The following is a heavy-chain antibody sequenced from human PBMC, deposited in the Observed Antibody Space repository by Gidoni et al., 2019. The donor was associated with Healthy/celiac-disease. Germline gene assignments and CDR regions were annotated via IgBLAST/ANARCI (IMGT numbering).Heavy chain of an antibody. Sequence: QVQLVQSGAEVKKPGSSVKVSCKASGGTFSSYAISWVRQAPGQGLEWMGGIIPIFGTANYAQKFQGRVKITADKSTSTAYMELSSLRSEDTAVYYCARAGGTAMGPSVPLTFDYWGQGTLVTVSS. J-gene: IGHJ4*02. CDR2: IIPIFGTA. V-gene: IGHV1-69*06. CDR1: GGTFSSYA. CDR3: ARAGGTAMGPSVPLTFDY. D-gene: IGHD5-18*01.